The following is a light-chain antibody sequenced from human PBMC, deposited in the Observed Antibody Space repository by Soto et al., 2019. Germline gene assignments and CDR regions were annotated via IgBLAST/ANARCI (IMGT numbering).Light chain of an antibody. Sequence: QTVLIQPPSASGTPGQRVTISCSGSSSNIGSNTVSWSQQLPQRAHKLLVFSNNQRPSGVLDRFSGSKSGTSASLAISGLQSEDEADYYCEAWDDSLSGYVFGTGPRAPS. CDR2: SNN. V-gene: IGLV1-44*01. CDR1: SSNIGSNT. CDR3: EAWDDSLSGYV. J-gene: IGLJ1*01.